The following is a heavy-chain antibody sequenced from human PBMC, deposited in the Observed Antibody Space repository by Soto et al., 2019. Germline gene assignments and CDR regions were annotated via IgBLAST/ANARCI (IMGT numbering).Heavy chain of an antibody. Sequence: KPSETLSLTCTVSGGSISSYYWSWIRQPPGKGLEWIGYIYYSGSTNYNPSLKSRVTISVDTSKNQFSLKLSSVTAADTAVYYCARDRYVVGATDYWGQGTLVTVSS. D-gene: IGHD1-26*01. CDR3: ARDRYVVGATDY. V-gene: IGHV4-59*01. J-gene: IGHJ4*02. CDR1: GGSISSYY. CDR2: IYYSGST.